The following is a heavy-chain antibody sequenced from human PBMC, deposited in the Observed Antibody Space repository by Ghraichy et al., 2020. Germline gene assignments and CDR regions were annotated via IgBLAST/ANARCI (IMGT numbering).Heavy chain of an antibody. D-gene: IGHD6-13*01. Sequence: IFGTANYAQKFQGRVTITADESTSTAYMELSSLRFEDTAVYYCARGFVAAAGIHYYFYAMDIRGQGTTVTVSS. CDR2: IFGTA. J-gene: IGHJ6*02. V-gene: IGHV1-69*01. CDR3: ARGFVAAAGIHYYFYAMDI.